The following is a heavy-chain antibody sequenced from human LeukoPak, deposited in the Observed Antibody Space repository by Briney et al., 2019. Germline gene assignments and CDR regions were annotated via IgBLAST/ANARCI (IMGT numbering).Heavy chain of an antibody. CDR3: ARSKAAAVPEYYYYGMDV. Sequence: PGGSLRLSCAASGFTFSSYSMNWVRQAPGKGLEWVSSISSSSSYIYYADSVKGRFTISRDNAKNSLYLQMNSLRAEDTAVYYCARSKAAAVPEYYYYGMDVWGQGTTVTVSS. CDR1: GFTFSSYS. V-gene: IGHV3-21*04. J-gene: IGHJ6*02. CDR2: ISSSSSYI. D-gene: IGHD6-13*01.